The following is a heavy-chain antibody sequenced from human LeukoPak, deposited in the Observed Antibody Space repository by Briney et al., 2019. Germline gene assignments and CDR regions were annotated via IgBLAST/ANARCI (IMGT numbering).Heavy chain of an antibody. CDR2: INPNSGGT. CDR1: GYTFTGYY. D-gene: IGHD6-13*01. CDR3: ARDFGSYSSSWRALGV. J-gene: IGHJ4*02. V-gene: IGHV1-2*02. Sequence: GASVKVSCKASGYTFTGYYMHWVRQAPGQGLEWMGWINPNSGGTNYAQKFQGRVTMTRDTSISTAYMELSRLRSDNTAVYYCARDFGSYSSSWRALGVWGQGTLVTVSS.